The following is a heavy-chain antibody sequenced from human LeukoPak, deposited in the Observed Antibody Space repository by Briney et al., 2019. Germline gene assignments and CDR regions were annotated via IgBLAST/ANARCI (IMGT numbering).Heavy chain of an antibody. V-gene: IGHV3-74*01. CDR3: AVGIAVTGSVRGYMDV. CDR1: GFTFSSYW. Sequence: PGGSLRLSCAASGFTFSSYWMHWVRQAPGKGLVWVSRINTDGSSTNYADSVKGRFTISRDNAKNTLYLQMNSLRAEDTAVYYCAVGIAVTGSVRGYMDVRGKGTTVTVSS. D-gene: IGHD6-19*01. CDR2: INTDGSST. J-gene: IGHJ6*03.